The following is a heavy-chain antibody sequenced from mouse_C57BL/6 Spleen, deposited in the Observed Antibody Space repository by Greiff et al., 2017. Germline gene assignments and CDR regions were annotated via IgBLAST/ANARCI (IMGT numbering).Heavy chain of an antibody. CDR3: ARRGYYGAGSFDY. D-gene: IGHD1-1*01. CDR2: ISNGGGST. CDR1: GFTFSDYY. Sequence: EVHLVESGGGLVQPGGSLKLSCAASGFTFSDYYMYWVRQTPEKRLEWVAYISNGGGSTYYPDTVKGRFTLSRDNAKNTLYLQMSRLKSEDTAMYYGARRGYYGAGSFDYWGQGTTLTVSS. J-gene: IGHJ2*01. V-gene: IGHV5-12*01.